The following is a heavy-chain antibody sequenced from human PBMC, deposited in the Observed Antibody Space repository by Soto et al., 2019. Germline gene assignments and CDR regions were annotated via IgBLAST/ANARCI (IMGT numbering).Heavy chain of an antibody. D-gene: IGHD3-16*01. CDR3: ARGLGGRMDD. CDR1: GTIFSSYT. V-gene: IGHV1-69*08. CDR2: IIPILGET. J-gene: IGHJ6*02. Sequence: QVQLVQSGAEVKKPGSSVRVSCKASGTIFSSYTLSWVRQAPGQGLAWMGRIIPILGETNSAQKFQGRVTLTADKSTNTAYMELNSLRLEDTALYYWARGLGGRMDDWGQGTTVTVSS.